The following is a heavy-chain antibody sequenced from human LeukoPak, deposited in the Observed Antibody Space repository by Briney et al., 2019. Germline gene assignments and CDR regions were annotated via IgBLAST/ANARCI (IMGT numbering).Heavy chain of an antibody. CDR1: GFTFSSYG. J-gene: IGHJ4*02. CDR3: AGIQRLVPFDY. V-gene: IGHV3-23*01. Sequence: GGSLRLSCAASGFTFSSYGMSWVRQAPGKGLEWVSAISGSGSSTYYAASVKGRFTISRDNSKNTLYLQMNSLRAEDTAVYYCAGIQRLVPFDYWGQGTLVTVSS. D-gene: IGHD6-13*01. CDR2: ISGSGSST.